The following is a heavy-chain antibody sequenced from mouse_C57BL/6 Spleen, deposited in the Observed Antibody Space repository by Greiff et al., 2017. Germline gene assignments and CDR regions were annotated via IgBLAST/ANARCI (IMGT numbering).Heavy chain of an antibody. CDR2: INPSSGYT. J-gene: IGHJ2*01. CDR1: GYTFTGYS. Sequence: VQLQESGADLVKPGASVRLSCKASGYTFTGYSMHWVNQRPGQGLEWIGFINPSSGYTTYNQKFKVKATLTGDKSSSTADMQLSSLTYEDSAVYYCARETTSDYWGQGTTLTVSS. CDR3: ARETTSDY. V-gene: IGHV1-7*01. D-gene: IGHD1-1*01.